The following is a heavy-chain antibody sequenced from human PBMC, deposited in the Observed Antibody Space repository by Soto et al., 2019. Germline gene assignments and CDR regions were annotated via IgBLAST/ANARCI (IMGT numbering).Heavy chain of an antibody. Sequence: GGVVRLSRAASGFTFSSYGMHWVRQAPGKGLEWVAVISYDGSNKYYADSVKGRFTISRDNSKNTLYLQMNSLRAEDTAVYYCARRGYCSSTSCLDYDYYYYYGMDVWGQGTTVTVSS. J-gene: IGHJ6*02. D-gene: IGHD2-2*01. CDR2: ISYDGSNK. CDR3: ARRGYCSSTSCLDYDYYYYYGMDV. CDR1: GFTFSSYG. V-gene: IGHV3-30*03.